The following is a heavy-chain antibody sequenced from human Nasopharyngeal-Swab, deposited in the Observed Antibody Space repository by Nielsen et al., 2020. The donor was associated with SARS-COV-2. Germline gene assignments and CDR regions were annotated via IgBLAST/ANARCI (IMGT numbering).Heavy chain of an antibody. V-gene: IGHV4-59*01. J-gene: IGHJ5*02. CDR3: AKYAHYDFLSGYHLGWFDP. Sequence: RQAPGKGLEWLGYIYYSGGANYNLSLKSRVTISVDTSKNQFPLKLNSVTAADTAVYYCAKYAHYDFLSGYHLGWFDPWGQGTLVTVSS. D-gene: IGHD3-3*01. CDR2: IYYSGGA.